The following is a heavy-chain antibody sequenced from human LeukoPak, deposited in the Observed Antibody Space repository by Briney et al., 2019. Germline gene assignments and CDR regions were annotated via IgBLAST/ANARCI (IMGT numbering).Heavy chain of an antibody. V-gene: IGHV4-39*01. Sequence: SETLSLTCTVSGGSISSRTYYWGWIRQPPGKGLEWIGSIYYSGSTYYNPSLKSRVTMSVDTSKNQFSLKLSSVTAADTAVYYCARTAITTAAGWFDPWGQGTLVTVSS. CDR2: IYYSGST. CDR3: ARTAITTAAGWFDP. D-gene: IGHD6-25*01. CDR1: GGSISSRTYY. J-gene: IGHJ5*02.